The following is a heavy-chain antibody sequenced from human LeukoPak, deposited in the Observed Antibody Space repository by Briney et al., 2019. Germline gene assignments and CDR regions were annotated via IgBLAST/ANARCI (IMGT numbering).Heavy chain of an antibody. D-gene: IGHD1-7*01. CDR2: INHSGST. J-gene: IGHJ3*02. Sequence: SETLSLTCAVYGGSFSGYYWSWIRQPPGKGLEWIGEINHSGSTNYNPSLKSRVTISVDTSKNQFSLKLSSVTAADTAVYYCARGRVFLVPAPSTRNYDDFDIWGQGTMVTLSS. CDR1: GGSFSGYY. CDR3: ARGRVFLVPAPSTRNYDDFDI. V-gene: IGHV4-34*01.